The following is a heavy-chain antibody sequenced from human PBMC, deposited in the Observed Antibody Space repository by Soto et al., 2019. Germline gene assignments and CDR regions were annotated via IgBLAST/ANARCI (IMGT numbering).Heavy chain of an antibody. D-gene: IGHD3-10*01. V-gene: IGHV1-46*01. J-gene: IGHJ3*02. CDR2: INPSGGST. CDR3: ARVWGGAFDI. Sequence: ASVKVSCKASGYTFTNFYIHWVRQAPGQGLEWMGIINPSGGSTTYAQKFQGRITMTGEMSTSTVYMELSSLRFEDTAVYYCARVWGGAFDIWGQGTMVTVSS. CDR1: GYTFTNFY.